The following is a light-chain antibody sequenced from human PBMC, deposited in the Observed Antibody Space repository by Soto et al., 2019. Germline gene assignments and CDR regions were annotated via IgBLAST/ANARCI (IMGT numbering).Light chain of an antibody. V-gene: IGKV1-5*01. CDR1: QSISSW. Sequence: DIQMTQSPSTLSASVGDRVTITCRASQSISSWLAWYQQKPGKAPKLLIYDASGLESGVPSRFSGSGSGTEFTLTISSLQPDDFATDYCQQYNSYPLTFGGGTKVEIK. CDR2: DAS. CDR3: QQYNSYPLT. J-gene: IGKJ4*01.